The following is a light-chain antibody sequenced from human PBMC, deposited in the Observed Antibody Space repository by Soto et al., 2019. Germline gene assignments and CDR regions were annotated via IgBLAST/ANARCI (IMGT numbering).Light chain of an antibody. CDR3: CSYAGSTSLV. J-gene: IGLJ2*01. CDR1: SSDVGSYNL. CDR2: EVI. V-gene: IGLV2-23*02. Sequence: QSALTQPASVSGSPGQSITICCTGTSSDVGSYNLVSWYQQHPGKAPKVIIYEVIKRPSGVSNRFSGSKSGNTASLTISGLQAEDEADYYCCSYAGSTSLVFGGGTKLTVL.